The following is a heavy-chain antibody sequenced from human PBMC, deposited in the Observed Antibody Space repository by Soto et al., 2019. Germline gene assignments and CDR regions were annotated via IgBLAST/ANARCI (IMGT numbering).Heavy chain of an antibody. CDR3: ARDATSTFDY. CDR2: ISYDGSNK. Sequence: VAVISYDGSNKYYADSVKGRFTISRDNSKNTLYLQMNSLRAEDTAVYYCARDATSTFDYWGQGTLVTVSS. V-gene: IGHV3-30-3*01. J-gene: IGHJ4*02.